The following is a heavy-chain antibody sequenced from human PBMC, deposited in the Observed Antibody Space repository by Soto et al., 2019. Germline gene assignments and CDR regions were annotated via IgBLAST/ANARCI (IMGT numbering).Heavy chain of an antibody. CDR2: MNPNSGNT. D-gene: IGHD3-10*01. CDR1: GYTFTSYD. V-gene: IGHV1-8*01. Sequence: QVQLVQSGAEVKKPGASVKVSCKASGYTFTSYDINWVRQATGQGLEWMGWMNPNSGNTAYAQKFQGRVTMTRNTSIRTAYRELSGLRSEATAVYYCAGERSGGGGNWFDPWGQGTLVTVSS. CDR3: AGERSGGGGNWFDP. J-gene: IGHJ5*02.